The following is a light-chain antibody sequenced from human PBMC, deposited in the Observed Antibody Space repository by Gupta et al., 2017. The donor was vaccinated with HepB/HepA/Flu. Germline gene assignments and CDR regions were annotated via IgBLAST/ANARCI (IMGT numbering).Light chain of an antibody. CDR3: MQPRDFPLCD. CDR2: LVS. V-gene: IGKV2-40*01. Sequence: EIVLTQTPLSLPVTPGEPASISCRSSESRLDRDDGNTYLDWYLQRPEQSPQLLIYLVSHRASGVPDRFSGRGYGTDFTFEISMVEAEDVGTYYCMQPRDFPLCDFGQWTRLEIK. J-gene: IGKJ2*04. CDR1: ESRLDRDDGNTY.